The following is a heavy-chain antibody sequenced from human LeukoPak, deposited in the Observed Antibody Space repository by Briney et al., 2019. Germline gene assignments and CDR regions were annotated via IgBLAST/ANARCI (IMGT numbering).Heavy chain of an antibody. D-gene: IGHD2-8*02. Sequence: SETLSLTCTVSGDSISTYYWSWIRQPPGKGLEWIGYTYNRGSTNYNPSLMSRVTISVDRSKNQFSLNLSSVTAADTAVYYCARYWQRDDYYFDYWGQGALVTVSS. V-gene: IGHV4-4*09. CDR2: TYNRGST. CDR3: ARYWQRDDYYFDY. J-gene: IGHJ4*02. CDR1: GDSISTYY.